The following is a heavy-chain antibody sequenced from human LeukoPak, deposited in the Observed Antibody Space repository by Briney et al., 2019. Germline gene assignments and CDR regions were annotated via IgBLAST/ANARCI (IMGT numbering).Heavy chain of an antibody. CDR3: ARDNSLAY. CDR2: INPNTGGT. J-gene: IGHJ4*02. V-gene: IGHV1-2*02. D-gene: IGHD4-11*01. CDR1: GYTFTGYY. Sequence: ASVKVSCKASGYTFTGYYMHWVRQAPGQGLEWMGWINPNTGGTNCAQKFQGRVTMTRDMSINIVYMELSRLTSDDTAVYFCARDNSLAYWGLGTLVTVSS.